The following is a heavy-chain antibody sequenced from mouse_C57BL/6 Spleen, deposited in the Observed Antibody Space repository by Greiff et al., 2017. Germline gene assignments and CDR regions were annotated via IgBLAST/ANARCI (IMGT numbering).Heavy chain of an antibody. Sequence: VQLQQSGPELVKPGASVKISCKASGYAFSSSWMNWVKQRPGKGLEWIGRIYPGGGDTNYNGKFKGKATLTADKSSSTSYMQLSSLTSEDSAVYFCARNDGYYDFDYWGQGTTLTVSS. CDR2: IYPGGGDT. V-gene: IGHV1-82*01. D-gene: IGHD2-3*01. CDR1: GYAFSSSW. CDR3: ARNDGYYDFDY. J-gene: IGHJ2*01.